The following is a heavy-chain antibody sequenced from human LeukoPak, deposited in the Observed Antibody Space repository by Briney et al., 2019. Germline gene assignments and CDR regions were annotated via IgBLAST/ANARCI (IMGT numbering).Heavy chain of an antibody. CDR3: AIYAMGWFDP. J-gene: IGHJ5*02. V-gene: IGHV4-34*01. CDR2: INHSGST. D-gene: IGHD5/OR15-5a*01. CDR1: GGSFSGYY. Sequence: SETLSLTCAVYGGSFSGYYWSWIRQPPGKGLEWIGEINHSGSTNYNPSLKSRVTISVDTSKNQFSLKLSSVTAADTAVYYCAIYAMGWFDPWGQGTLVTVSS.